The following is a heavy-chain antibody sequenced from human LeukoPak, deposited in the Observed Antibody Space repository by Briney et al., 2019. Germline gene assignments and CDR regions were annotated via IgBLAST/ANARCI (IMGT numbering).Heavy chain of an antibody. D-gene: IGHD6-13*01. J-gene: IGHJ4*02. CDR1: GFIFSHYS. V-gene: IGHV3-21*01. CDR2: ISSGSIHI. Sequence: GGSLRLSCAASGFIFSHYSMNWVRQAPGKGLEWVSYISSGSIHIYYAEAVKGRCTISRDNAKNSLYLQMNRLRAEDTAVYYCAREQQSLSLDFWGQGALVTVSS. CDR3: AREQQSLSLDF.